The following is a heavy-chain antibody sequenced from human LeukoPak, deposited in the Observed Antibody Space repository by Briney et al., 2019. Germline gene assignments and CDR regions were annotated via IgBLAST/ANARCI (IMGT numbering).Heavy chain of an antibody. CDR3: AKPRTTGLGWAQFDY. V-gene: IGHV3-23*01. CDR2: FDGNGPNT. D-gene: IGHD2-8*02. Sequence: GGSLRLSCAASGFTFSSFAMTWVRQAPGKGLEWASGFDGNGPNTYYADSVKGRWTISRDNSRNTLYLEMNSLRPEDTAIYYCAKPRTTGLGWAQFDYWGQGSLVTVSS. CDR1: GFTFSSFA. J-gene: IGHJ4*02.